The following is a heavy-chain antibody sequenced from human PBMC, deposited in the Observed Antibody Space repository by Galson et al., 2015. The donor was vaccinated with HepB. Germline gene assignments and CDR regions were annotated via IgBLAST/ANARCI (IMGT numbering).Heavy chain of an antibody. V-gene: IGHV3-33*01. CDR1: GFTFSAYG. CDR3: ARDLSLRHSQSSSSYSGGCLDF. CDR2: IWYDGSNK. J-gene: IGHJ4*02. D-gene: IGHD6-6*01. Sequence: SLRLSCATSGFTFSAYGMHWIRQAPGKGLEWVAYIWYDGSNKYYVDSMKGRLTISRDNSKNTLYLQLNSLRVDDTGVYFCARDLSLRHSQSSSSYSGGCLDFWGPGTFVTVSS.